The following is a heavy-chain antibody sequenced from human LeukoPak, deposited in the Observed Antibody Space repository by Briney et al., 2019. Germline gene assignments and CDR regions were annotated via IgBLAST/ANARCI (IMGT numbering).Heavy chain of an antibody. CDR2: INPNSGGT. D-gene: IGHD2-2*01. V-gene: IGHV1-2*02. Sequence: ASVTVSCTASGYTFTGYYMHWVRQAPGQGREGMGWINPNSGGTNYAQKFQGRVTMTRDTSISTAYMELSRLRSDDTAVYYCARGGLGCTSASCVSHADHWGQGTLVTVSS. CDR1: GYTFTGYY. CDR3: ARGGLGCTSASCVSHADH. J-gene: IGHJ5*02.